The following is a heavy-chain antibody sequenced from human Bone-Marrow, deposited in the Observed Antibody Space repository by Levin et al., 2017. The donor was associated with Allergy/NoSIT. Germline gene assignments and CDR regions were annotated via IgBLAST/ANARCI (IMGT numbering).Heavy chain of an antibody. V-gene: IGHV1-69*04. CDR2: IIPMPGIT. Sequence: SVKVSCKASGGSFISYPINWVRQAPGQGLEWMGRIIPMPGITNYTQNFQERVTITADRSTSTAYMELSSLRSEDTAVYYCARAFYYDSSGNYRSAFDLWGQGTRVTVSS. J-gene: IGHJ3*01. CDR3: ARAFYYDSSGNYRSAFDL. CDR1: GGSFISYP. D-gene: IGHD3-22*01.